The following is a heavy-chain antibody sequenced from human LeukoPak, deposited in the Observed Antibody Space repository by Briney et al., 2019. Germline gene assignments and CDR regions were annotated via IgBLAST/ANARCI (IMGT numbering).Heavy chain of an antibody. CDR2: IRSKANSYAT. CDR1: GFTFSGSA. D-gene: IGHD3-22*01. Sequence: PGGSLRLSCAASGFTFSGSAMHWVRQASGKGLEWVGRIRSKANSYATAYAASVKGRFTISRDDSKNTAYLQMNSLKTEDTAVYYCTRPHYYDSSGYSDYWGQGTLVTVSS. CDR3: TRPHYYDSSGYSDY. V-gene: IGHV3-73*01. J-gene: IGHJ4*02.